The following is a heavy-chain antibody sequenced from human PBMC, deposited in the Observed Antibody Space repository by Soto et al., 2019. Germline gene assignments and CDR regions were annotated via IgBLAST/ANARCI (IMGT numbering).Heavy chain of an antibody. CDR2: IIPLFGTA. V-gene: IGHV1-69*06. CDR1: GGTFSSYA. CDR3: GSTGYSGSGSTAV. J-gene: IGHJ6*02. D-gene: IGHD5-12*01. Sequence: GSSVKVSCKASGGTFSSYAISWVRQAPGQGLEWMGGIIPLFGTANYAQKFKGRVTITADKCTSTAYMELASLRSECPSVYSLGSTGYSGSGSTAVWGQGTTATAS.